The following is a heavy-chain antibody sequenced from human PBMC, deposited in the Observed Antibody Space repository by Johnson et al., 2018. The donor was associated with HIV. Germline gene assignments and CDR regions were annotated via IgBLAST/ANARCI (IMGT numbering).Heavy chain of an antibody. D-gene: IGHD3-22*01. J-gene: IGHJ3*02. CDR1: GFTFSSYA. Sequence: QVQLVESGGGLVQPGGSLRLSCAASGFTFSSYAMHWVRQAPGKGLEWVAVISYDGSNKYYADSVKGRFTISRDNSKNMLYLQMNSLRAEYTAVYYCAKDMRSLAYYYDSSGYNAFDIWGQGTMVTVSS. CDR3: AKDMRSLAYYYDSSGYNAFDI. V-gene: IGHV3-30-3*01. CDR2: ISYDGSNK.